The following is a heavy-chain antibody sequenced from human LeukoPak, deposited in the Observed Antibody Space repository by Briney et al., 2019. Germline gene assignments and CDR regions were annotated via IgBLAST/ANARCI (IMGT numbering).Heavy chain of an antibody. CDR3: ARAYSSSWYFNWFDP. D-gene: IGHD6-13*01. CDR2: IYYSGST. CDR1: GGSISSYY. Sequence: PSETLSLTCTVSGGSISSYYWSWIRQPPGKGLEWIGYIYYSGSTNYNPSLKSRVTISVDTSKNQFSLKLSSVTAADTAVYFCARAYSSSWYFNWFDPWGQGTLVTVSS. V-gene: IGHV4-59*01. J-gene: IGHJ5*02.